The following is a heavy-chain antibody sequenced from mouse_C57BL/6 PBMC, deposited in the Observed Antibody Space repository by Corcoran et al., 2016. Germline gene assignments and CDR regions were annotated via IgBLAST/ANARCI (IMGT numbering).Heavy chain of an antibody. CDR1: GYTFTTYG. Sequence: QIQLVLSGTELKKPGETVKISCKASGYTFTTYGMSWVKQAPGTGLKWMGRINTYSGVPTYADDFKVRFAFSLETSASTAYLQINNLKNEDTATYFCARWDYYGSSYRARDYWGQGTSVTVSS. D-gene: IGHD1-1*01. V-gene: IGHV9-3*01. J-gene: IGHJ4*01. CDR2: INTYSGVP. CDR3: ARWDYYGSSYRARDY.